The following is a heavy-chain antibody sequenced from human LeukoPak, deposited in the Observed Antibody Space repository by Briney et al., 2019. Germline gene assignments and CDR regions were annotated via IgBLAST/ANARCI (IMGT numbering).Heavy chain of an antibody. CDR3: TTEGGIVGAIYAFDI. V-gene: IGHV3-15*01. D-gene: IGHD1-26*01. Sequence: GGSLRLSCAASGFTFSNAWMSWVRQAPGKGLEWVGRIKSKTDGGTTDYAAPVKGRFTISRDESKNTLYLQMNSLKTEDTAVYYCTTEGGIVGAIYAFDIWGQGTMVTVSS. CDR2: IKSKTDGGTT. CDR1: GFTFSNAW. J-gene: IGHJ3*02.